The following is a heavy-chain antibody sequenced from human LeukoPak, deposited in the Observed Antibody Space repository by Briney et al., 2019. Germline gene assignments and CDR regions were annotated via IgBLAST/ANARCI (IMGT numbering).Heavy chain of an antibody. Sequence: GASVKVSCKASGGTFSSYAISWVRQAPGQGLEWMGRIIPILGIANYAQKFQGRVTITADKSTSTAYMELSSLRSEDTAVYYCAIDLVGATSAVHYWGQGTLVTVSS. CDR2: IIPILGIA. J-gene: IGHJ4*02. V-gene: IGHV1-69*04. D-gene: IGHD1-26*01. CDR3: AIDLVGATSAVHY. CDR1: GGTFSSYA.